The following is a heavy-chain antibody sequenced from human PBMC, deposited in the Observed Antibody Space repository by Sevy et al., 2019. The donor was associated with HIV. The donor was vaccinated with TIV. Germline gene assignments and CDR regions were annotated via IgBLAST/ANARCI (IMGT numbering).Heavy chain of an antibody. J-gene: IGHJ5*02. CDR2: MNPNSGNT. CDR3: ARGLGYGDYNWFDP. D-gene: IGHD4-17*01. V-gene: IGHV1-8*01. CDR1: GYTFTSYD. Sequence: ASVKVSCKASGYTFTSYDINWVRQATGQGLEWMGWMNPNSGNTGYAQRFQGRVTMTRNTSISTAYMELSSLRSEDTAVYYCARGLGYGDYNWFDPWGQGTLVTVSS.